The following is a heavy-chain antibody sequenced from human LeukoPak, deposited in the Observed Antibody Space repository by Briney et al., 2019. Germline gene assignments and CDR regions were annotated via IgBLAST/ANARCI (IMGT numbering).Heavy chain of an antibody. Sequence: GGSLRLSCAASGFPVSDNYMSWVRQAPGKGLEWVSTLYSGGATHYSDSVKGRFTISRDNSKNTLYVQMNSLRAEDTAIYYCVRTVVLPGSEYYFDYWGQGTLVTVSS. D-gene: IGHD3-9*01. CDR3: VRTVVLPGSEYYFDY. CDR1: GFPVSDNY. V-gene: IGHV3-53*01. J-gene: IGHJ4*02. CDR2: LYSGGAT.